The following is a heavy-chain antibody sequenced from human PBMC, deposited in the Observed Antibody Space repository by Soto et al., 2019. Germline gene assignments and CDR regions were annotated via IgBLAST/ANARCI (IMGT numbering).Heavy chain of an antibody. D-gene: IGHD1-1*01. V-gene: IGHV3-21*01. CDR2: ISSSSPYI. Sequence: EVQLVESGGGLVKPGGYLRLSCAASGFIFSSYSMNWVRQAPGKGLEWVSSISSSSPYIYYADSVRGRFTISRDNAKNSLYLQMNSWRAEDTAVYYCARDPTGTTVYWGQGTLVTVSS. J-gene: IGHJ4*02. CDR3: ARDPTGTTVY. CDR1: GFIFSSYS.